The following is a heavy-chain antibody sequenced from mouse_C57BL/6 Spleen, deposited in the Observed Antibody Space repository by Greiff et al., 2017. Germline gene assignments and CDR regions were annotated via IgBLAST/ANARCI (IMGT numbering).Heavy chain of an antibody. CDR2: IPPNSGST. CDR1: GYTFTSSW. CDR3: AKPIYDGYLAWFAY. D-gene: IGHD2-3*01. Sequence: VQLQQPGAELVNPGASVKLSCQASGYTFTSSWMHWVKQRPGHGLEWIGMIPPNSGSTNYNEKFKSKATLTVDKSSNTAYMQLSSLTSEDSAVYYCAKPIYDGYLAWFAYWGQGTLVTVSA. V-gene: IGHV1-64*01. J-gene: IGHJ3*01.